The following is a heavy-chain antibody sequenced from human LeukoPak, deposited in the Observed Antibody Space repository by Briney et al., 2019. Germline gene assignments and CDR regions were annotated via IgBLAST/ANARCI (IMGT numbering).Heavy chain of an antibody. CDR2: IKEDGSEK. CDR3: ARQKAVVVVAATPDEDYGDYVDYYYYMDV. D-gene: IGHD2-15*01. Sequence: GGSLRLSCAASGFTFSRYWMSWVRQAPGKGLEWVANIKEDGSEKYYVDSVKGRLTISRDNAKNSLSLQVKSLRAEDTAVYYCARQKAVVVVAATPDEDYGDYVDYYYYMDVWGKGTTVTVSS. V-gene: IGHV3-7*01. CDR1: GFTFSRYW. J-gene: IGHJ6*03.